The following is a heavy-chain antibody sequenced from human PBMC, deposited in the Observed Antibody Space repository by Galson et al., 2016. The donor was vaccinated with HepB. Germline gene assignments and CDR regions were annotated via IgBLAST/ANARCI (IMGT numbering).Heavy chain of an antibody. D-gene: IGHD3-16*01. V-gene: IGHV1-2*06. CDR3: AKDAAPEGGSV. Sequence: SVKVSCKASGYTFTDYSIHWVRQAPGQGLEWMGRNNPYSGGTNYAQKFQGRVTMTRDRSIRTAYMELSGLKSDDTAVYYCAKDAAPEGGSVWGQGTLVTVSS. CDR2: NNPYSGGT. J-gene: IGHJ4*02. CDR1: GYTFTDYS.